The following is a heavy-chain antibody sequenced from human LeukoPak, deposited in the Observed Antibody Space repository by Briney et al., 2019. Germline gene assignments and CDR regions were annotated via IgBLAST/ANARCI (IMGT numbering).Heavy chain of an antibody. CDR2: IYYTGST. D-gene: IGHD6-13*01. CDR3: ARDRPGGSSLDY. Sequence: PSETLSLTCTVSGGSISRDYWSWIRQPPGKGMEWIGYIYYTGSTNYNPSLKSRVTISVDTSKNQFSLKLSSVTAADTAVYYCARDRPGGSSLDYWGQGTLVTVSS. J-gene: IGHJ4*02. CDR1: GGSISRDY. V-gene: IGHV4-59*01.